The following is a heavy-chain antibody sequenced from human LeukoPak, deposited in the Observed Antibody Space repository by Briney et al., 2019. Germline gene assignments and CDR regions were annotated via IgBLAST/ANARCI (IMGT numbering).Heavy chain of an antibody. D-gene: IGHD5-24*01. CDR2: ISAYNGNT. V-gene: IGHV1-18*01. J-gene: IGHJ4*02. CDR3: ARDLRERDFDY. CDR1: GYTFTSYG. Sequence: GSMKVSCKASGYTFTSYGISWVRQAPGQGLEWMGWISAYNGNTNYAQKLQGRATMTTDTSTSTAYMELRSLRSDDTAVYYCARDLRERDFDYWGQGTLVTVSP.